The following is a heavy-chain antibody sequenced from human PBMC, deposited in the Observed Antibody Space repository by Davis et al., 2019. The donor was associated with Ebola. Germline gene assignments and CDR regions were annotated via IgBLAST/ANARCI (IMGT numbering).Heavy chain of an antibody. J-gene: IGHJ4*02. CDR1: GFTFSGSA. Sequence: PGGSLRLSCAASGFTFSGSAMHWVRQASGKGLEWVGRIRSKANSYATAYAASVKGRFTISRDDSKNTAYLQMNSLKTEDTAVYYCAKDRSPATYYWDYFDYWGQGTLVTVSS. V-gene: IGHV3-73*01. CDR3: AKDRSPATYYWDYFDY. D-gene: IGHD3-10*01. CDR2: IRSKANSYAT.